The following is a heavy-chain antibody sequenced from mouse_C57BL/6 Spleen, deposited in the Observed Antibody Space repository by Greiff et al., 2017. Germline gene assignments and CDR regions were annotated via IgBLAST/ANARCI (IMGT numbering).Heavy chain of an antibody. CDR2: IDPSDSYT. CDR1: GYTFTSYW. D-gene: IGHD1-1*01. J-gene: IGHJ1*03. V-gene: IGHV1-69*01. Sequence: QVQLQQPGAELVMPGASVKLSCKVSGYTFTSYWMHWVKQRPGQGLEWIGEIDPSDSYTNYNQKFKGKSTLTVDKSSSTAYMQLSSLTSEDSAVYYCARFYYGSYWYFDVWGTGTPVTVSA. CDR3: ARFYYGSYWYFDV.